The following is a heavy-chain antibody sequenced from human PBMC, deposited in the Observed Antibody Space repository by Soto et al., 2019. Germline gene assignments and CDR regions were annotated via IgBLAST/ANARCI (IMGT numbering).Heavy chain of an antibody. V-gene: IGHV3-23*01. CDR1: GFTFKNYD. Sequence: EVELLESGGGLVQPGGSLRLSCVASGFTFKNYDMRWIRQAPGKGLEWVSGISGSGGVTYYADSVKGRFTISRDNYKNKLYLQMNSLRAEDTAIYYCAKNRQFRSYYESAGHYDNWGQGTLVTVSS. D-gene: IGHD3-22*01. CDR3: AKNRQFRSYYESAGHYDN. CDR2: ISGSGGVT. J-gene: IGHJ4*02.